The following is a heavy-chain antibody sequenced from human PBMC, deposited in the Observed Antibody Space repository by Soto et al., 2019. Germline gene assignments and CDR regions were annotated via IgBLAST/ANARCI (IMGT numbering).Heavy chain of an antibody. Sequence: EVQLVESGGGLVQPGGSLRLSCAASGFTFSSYWMSWVRQAPGKGLEWVANIKQDGSEKYYVDSVKGRFTISRDNAKNSLYLQMNSLTAEDTAVYYCASRAEVTMKVVPKPQWGEGTLVTVS. CDR3: ASRAEVTMKVVPKPQ. CDR1: GFTFSSYW. CDR2: IKQDGSEK. D-gene: IGHD3-22*01. V-gene: IGHV3-7*03. J-gene: IGHJ4*02.